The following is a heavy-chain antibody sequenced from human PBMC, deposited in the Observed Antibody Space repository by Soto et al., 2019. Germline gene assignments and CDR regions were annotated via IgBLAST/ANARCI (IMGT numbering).Heavy chain of an antibody. Sequence: SETLSLTCTVSGGSISSGDYYWSWIRQPPGKGLEWIGYIYYSRSTYYNPSLKSRVTISVDTSKNQFSLKLSSVTAADTAVYYCARERNGGSGYTWFDPWGQGTLVTVSS. D-gene: IGHD2-15*01. V-gene: IGHV4-30-4*01. CDR2: IYYSRST. CDR3: ARERNGGSGYTWFDP. J-gene: IGHJ5*02. CDR1: GGSISSGDYY.